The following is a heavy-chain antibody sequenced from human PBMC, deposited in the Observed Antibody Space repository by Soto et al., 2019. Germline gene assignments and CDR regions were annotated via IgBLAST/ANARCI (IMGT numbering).Heavy chain of an antibody. CDR3: ARPASGGSRDAFDV. J-gene: IGHJ3*01. V-gene: IGHV5-10-1*01. D-gene: IGHD2-15*01. Sequence: GESLKISCKASGYKFTTFWLNWVRQTPGKGLEWLGRIDPTDPFTNYSPPFEGHVTISVDRSISTAYLQWNSLQASDTAIYYCARPASGGSRDAFDVWGQGTTVTV. CDR2: IDPTDPFT. CDR1: GYKFTTFW.